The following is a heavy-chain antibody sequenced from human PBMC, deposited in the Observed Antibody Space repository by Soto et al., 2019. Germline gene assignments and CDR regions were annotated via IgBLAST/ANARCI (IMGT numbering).Heavy chain of an antibody. Sequence: SVKVSCKASGGTFSSYAISWVRQAPGQGLEWMGGIIPIFGTANYAQKFQGRVTITADESTSTAYMELSSLRSEDTAVYYCARVSREQLVQNYYYGMDVWGQGTLVTVSS. CDR1: GGTFSSYA. D-gene: IGHD6-6*01. CDR3: ARVSREQLVQNYYYGMDV. J-gene: IGHJ6*02. V-gene: IGHV1-69*13. CDR2: IIPIFGTA.